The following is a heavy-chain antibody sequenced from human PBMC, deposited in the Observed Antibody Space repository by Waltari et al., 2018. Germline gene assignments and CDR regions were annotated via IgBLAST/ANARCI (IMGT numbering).Heavy chain of an antibody. Sequence: QVQLVQSGAEVKKPGSSVKVSCKASGGTFSSYAISWVRQAPGQGLEWMGGSIPIFGTANYEQKFKGRVTMTADESTSTAYREMSSLRSEDTAVYYCGVVTANYYYGMDVWGQGTTVTVSS. J-gene: IGHJ6*02. CDR3: GVVTANYYYGMDV. CDR2: SIPIFGTA. CDR1: GGTFSSYA. D-gene: IGHD2-21*02. V-gene: IGHV1-69*01.